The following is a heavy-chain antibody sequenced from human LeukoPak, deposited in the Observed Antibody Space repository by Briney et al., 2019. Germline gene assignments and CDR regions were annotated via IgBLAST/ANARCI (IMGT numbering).Heavy chain of an antibody. V-gene: IGHV3-30*19. CDR3: AGSFYDFWSGYSLGYYYYGMDV. D-gene: IGHD3-3*01. J-gene: IGHJ6*02. CDR1: GFTFSSYG. Sequence: PGGSLRLSCAASGFTFSSYGMHWVRQAPGKGLEWVAVISYDGSNKYYAGSVQGRFTISRDNSKNTLYLQMNSLRAEDTAVYYCAGSFYDFWSGYSLGYYYYGMDVWGQGTTVAVSS. CDR2: ISYDGSNK.